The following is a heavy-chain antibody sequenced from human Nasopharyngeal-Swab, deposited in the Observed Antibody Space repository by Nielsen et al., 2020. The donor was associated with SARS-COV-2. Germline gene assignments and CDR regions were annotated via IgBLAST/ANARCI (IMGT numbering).Heavy chain of an antibody. CDR3: ARWAPSLGY. Sequence: WIRQPPGKGLEWVAVIWYDGGNKFYAEPVRGRFTISRDNSKNTLYLEMNSLRDEDTAVYYCARWAPSLGYWGQGTLVTVSS. D-gene: IGHD1-26*01. V-gene: IGHV3-33*01. CDR2: IWYDGGNK. J-gene: IGHJ4*02.